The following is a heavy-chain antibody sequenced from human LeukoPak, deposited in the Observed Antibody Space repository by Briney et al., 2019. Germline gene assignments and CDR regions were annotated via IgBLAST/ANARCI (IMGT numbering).Heavy chain of an antibody. Sequence: GGSLRLSCAASGLTFTKYCMHWVRQAPGKGLMWVSRVDFNGTGTTYADSVRGRFTISRDNDKNTVYLQMNSLRAEDTAVYFCAPGLGFYYDYGGQGTLVTVPS. V-gene: IGHV3-74*03. CDR1: GLTFTKYC. CDR3: APGLGFYYDY. J-gene: IGHJ4*02. D-gene: IGHD2/OR15-2a*01. CDR2: VDFNGTGT.